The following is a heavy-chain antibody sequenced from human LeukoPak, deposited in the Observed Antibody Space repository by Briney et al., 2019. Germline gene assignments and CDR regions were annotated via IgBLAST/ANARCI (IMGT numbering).Heavy chain of an antibody. V-gene: IGHV1-2*02. Sequence: ASVKVSCKASGYTFTVYYMHWVRQAPGQGLEWMGWINPNSGGTNYAQKFQGRVTMTRDTSISTAYMALSRLRSDDTAVYYCARNYGVRGVISYYYMDVWGKGTTVTVSS. J-gene: IGHJ6*03. CDR3: ARNYGVRGVISYYYMDV. CDR2: INPNSGGT. D-gene: IGHD3-10*01. CDR1: GYTFTVYY.